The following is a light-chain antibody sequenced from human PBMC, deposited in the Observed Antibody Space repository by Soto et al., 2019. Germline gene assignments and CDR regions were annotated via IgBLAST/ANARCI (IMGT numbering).Light chain of an antibody. J-gene: IGKJ1*01. CDR2: KAS. CDR1: QTISSW. Sequence: DIQMTQSPSSLSVSVGQRVIITFPSSQTISSWLAWYQQKPGKAPKLLIYKASTLKSGVPSRFSGSGSGTEFTLTISSLQTDDFATYYCKHYNSYSEAFGQGTKVDIK. CDR3: KHYNSYSEA. V-gene: IGKV1-5*03.